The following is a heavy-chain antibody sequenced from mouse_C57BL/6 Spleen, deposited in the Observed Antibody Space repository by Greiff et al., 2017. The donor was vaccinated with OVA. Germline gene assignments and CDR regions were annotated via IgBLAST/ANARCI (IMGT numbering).Heavy chain of an antibody. V-gene: IGHV5-6*01. J-gene: IGHJ2*01. CDR1: GFTFSSYG. Sequence: EVMLVESGGDLVKPGGSLKLSCAASGFTFSSYGMSWVRQTPDKRLEWVATLSSGGSYTYYPDSVKGRFTISRDNAKNTLYLQMSSLKSEDTAMYYCARLGRVYFDYWGQGTTLTVSS. D-gene: IGHD4-1*01. CDR3: ARLGRVYFDY. CDR2: LSSGGSYT.